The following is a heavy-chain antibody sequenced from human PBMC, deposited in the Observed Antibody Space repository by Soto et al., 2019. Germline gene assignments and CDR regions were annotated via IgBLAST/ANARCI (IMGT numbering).Heavy chain of an antibody. D-gene: IGHD6-19*01. CDR3: ARVEVAGGRCFDH. Sequence: GETLRLTCAASGFPFSSYAMNWVRQAPGEGLVWVSGINDGGGSTNYADSVQGRFTISRDNAANTLYLQMNNLRAEDTAVYYCARVEVAGGRCFDHWGQGALVTVS. CDR1: GFPFSSYA. V-gene: IGHV3-74*01. CDR2: INDGGGST. J-gene: IGHJ4*02.